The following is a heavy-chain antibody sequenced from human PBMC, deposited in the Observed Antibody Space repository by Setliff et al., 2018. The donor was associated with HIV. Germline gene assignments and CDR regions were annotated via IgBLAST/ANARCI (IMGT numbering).Heavy chain of an antibody. D-gene: IGHD3-10*01. CDR2: IVGSGGSA. V-gene: IGHV3-23*01. CDR1: GFVFSNYA. Sequence: GGSLRLSCAASGFVFSNYAMSWVRQAPGKGLEWVSAIVGSGGSAYYADSVKGRFTISRDNSKNTLYLQMNSLRAEDTAVYYCAKDRWDSGGYYYYGMDVWGQGTTVTVSS. CDR3: AKDRWDSGGYYYYGMDV. J-gene: IGHJ6*02.